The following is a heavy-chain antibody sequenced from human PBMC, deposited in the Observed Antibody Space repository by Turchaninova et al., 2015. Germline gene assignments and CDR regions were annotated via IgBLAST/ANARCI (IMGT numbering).Heavy chain of an antibody. CDR1: GGTFSSYA. CDR3: ARDGVSATVTTASNWFDP. D-gene: IGHD4-11*01. CDR2: IIPIFGTA. J-gene: IGHJ5*02. V-gene: IGHV1-69*06. Sequence: QVQLVQSGAEVKKPGSSVKVSCKASGGTFSSYAISWVRQAPGQGLEWMGGIIPIFGTANDAPKFQGRVTITADKSTSTAYMELSSLRSEDTAVYYCARDGVSATVTTASNWFDPWGQGTLVTVSS.